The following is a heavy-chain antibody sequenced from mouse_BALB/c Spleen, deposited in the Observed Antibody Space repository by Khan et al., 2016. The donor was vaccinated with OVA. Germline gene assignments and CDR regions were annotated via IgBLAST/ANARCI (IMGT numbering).Heavy chain of an antibody. J-gene: IGHJ3*01. Sequence: VQLKQSGPEVVKPGASVKMSCKASGYTFTSYVMHWVKQKPGQGLEWIGYINPLTDVTKFTEKFNGKATLTSEKSSSTAYMELSSLNSEDSAVYYCAHVGTYYVSFDYWGQGTLVTVSA. D-gene: IGHD1-1*01. V-gene: IGHV1S136*01. CDR1: GYTFTSYV. CDR2: INPLTDVT. CDR3: AHVGTYYVSFDY.